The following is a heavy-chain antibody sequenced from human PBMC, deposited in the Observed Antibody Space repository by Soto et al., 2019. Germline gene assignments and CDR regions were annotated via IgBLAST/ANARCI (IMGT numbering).Heavy chain of an antibody. CDR2: ISYDGSNK. CDR1: GFTFSSYG. CDR3: ANARGYSGYDSAYYYYYGMDV. Sequence: PGGSLRLSCAASGFTFSSYGMHWVRQAPGKGLEWVAVISYDGSNKYYADSVKGRFTISRDNSKNTLYLQMNSLRAEDTAVYYCANARGYSGYDSAYYYYYGMDVWGQGTTVTV. V-gene: IGHV3-30*18. D-gene: IGHD5-12*01. J-gene: IGHJ6*02.